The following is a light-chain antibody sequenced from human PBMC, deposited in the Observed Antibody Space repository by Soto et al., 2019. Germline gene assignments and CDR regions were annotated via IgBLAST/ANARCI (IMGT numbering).Light chain of an antibody. CDR1: SSDVGYYNY. J-gene: IGLJ1*01. CDR3: SSYAAVSTEV. CDR2: EVV. Sequence: QSVLTQPASVSGSPGQSITISCTGTSSDVGYYNYVSWFQQHPGKAPKLMISEVVNRPSGVSIRFSGSKSGDTASLTITGLQAEDEAHYYCSSYAAVSTEVYGTGTKVTV. V-gene: IGLV2-14*01.